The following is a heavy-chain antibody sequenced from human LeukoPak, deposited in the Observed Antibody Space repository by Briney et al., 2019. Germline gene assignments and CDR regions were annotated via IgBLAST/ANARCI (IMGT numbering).Heavy chain of an antibody. CDR3: SRVQISYSYGLFDY. V-gene: IGHV4-59*01. D-gene: IGHD5-18*01. J-gene: IGHJ4*02. Sequence: SQTLSLTCTVSGGSISGYYWSWIRQPPGKGLEWIGSIYYSGSTTYNPSHKSRGPISLHTSKNQFSLKLSSVTAADTAVYYCSRVQISYSYGLFDYGGWGTRATVS. CDR2: IYYSGST. CDR1: GGSISGYY.